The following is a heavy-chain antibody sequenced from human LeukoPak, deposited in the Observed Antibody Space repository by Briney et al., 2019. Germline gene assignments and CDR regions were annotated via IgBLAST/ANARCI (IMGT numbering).Heavy chain of an antibody. CDR3: ARAFGIAAAGKNY. V-gene: IGHV1-2*02. D-gene: IGHD6-13*01. CDR1: GYTFTGYY. Sequence: GASVKVSCRASGYTFTGYYMHWVRQAPGQGLEWMGWINPNSGGTNYAQKFQGRVTMTRDTSISTAYMELSRLRSDDTAVYYCARAFGIAAAGKNYWGQGTLVTVSS. J-gene: IGHJ4*02. CDR2: INPNSGGT.